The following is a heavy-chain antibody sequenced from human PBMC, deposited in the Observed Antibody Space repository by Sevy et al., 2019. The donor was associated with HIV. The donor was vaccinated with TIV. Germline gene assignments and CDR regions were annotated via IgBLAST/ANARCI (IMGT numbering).Heavy chain of an antibody. V-gene: IGHV1-2*02. J-gene: IGHJ4*02. CDR2: INPNSGGT. Sequence: APVKVSCKASGYTFTGYYMHWVRQAPGQGLEWMGWINPNSGGTNYAQKFQGRVTMTRDTSISTAYMELSRLRSDDTAVYYCARDVAPSSGYYHYYFDYWGQGTLVTVSS. D-gene: IGHD3-22*01. CDR3: ARDVAPSSGYYHYYFDY. CDR1: GYTFTGYY.